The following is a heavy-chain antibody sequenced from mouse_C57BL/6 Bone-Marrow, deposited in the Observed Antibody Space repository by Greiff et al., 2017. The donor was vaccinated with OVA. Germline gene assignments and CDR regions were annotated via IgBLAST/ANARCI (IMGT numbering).Heavy chain of an antibody. Sequence: VQLQASGPGLVAPSQSLSITCTVSGFSLTSYAISWVRQPPGKGLEWLGVIWTGGGTNYNSALKSRLSISKDNSKSQVFLKMNSLQTDDTARYYCASNYYGSPWFAYWGQGTLVTVSA. CDR2: IWTGGGT. CDR3: ASNYYGSPWFAY. V-gene: IGHV2-9-1*01. CDR1: GFSLTSYA. J-gene: IGHJ3*01. D-gene: IGHD1-1*01.